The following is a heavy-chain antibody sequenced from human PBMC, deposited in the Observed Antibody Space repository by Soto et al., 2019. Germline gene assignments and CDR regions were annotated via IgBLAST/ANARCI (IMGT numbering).Heavy chain of an antibody. CDR1: GYSFTSYW. J-gene: IGHJ4*02. CDR2: IDPSDSYT. V-gene: IGHV5-10-1*01. D-gene: IGHD6-13*01. CDR3: ARTYGYSSSWGSLDHFDY. Sequence: GESLKISCNGSGYSFTSYWISWVRQMPGKGLEWMGRIDPSDSYTNYSPSFQGHVTISADKSISTAYLQWSSLKASDTAMYYCARTYGYSSSWGSLDHFDYWGQGTLVTVSS.